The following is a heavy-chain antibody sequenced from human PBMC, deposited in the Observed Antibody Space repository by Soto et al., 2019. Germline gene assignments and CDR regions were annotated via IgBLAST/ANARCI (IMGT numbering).Heavy chain of an antibody. CDR2: INPSGGST. CDR1: GYTFTSYY. J-gene: IGHJ6*02. V-gene: IGHV1-46*01. Sequence: ASVKVSCKASGYTFTSYYMHWVRQAPGQGLEWMGIINPSGGSTSYAQKFQGRVTMTRDTSTSTVYMELSSLRSEDTAVYYCARETAQIFGVVAGYYYYGMDVWGQGTTVTVSS. CDR3: ARETAQIFGVVAGYYYYGMDV. D-gene: IGHD3-3*01.